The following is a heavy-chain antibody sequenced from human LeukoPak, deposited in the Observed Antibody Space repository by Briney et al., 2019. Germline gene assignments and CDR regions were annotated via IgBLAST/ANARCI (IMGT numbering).Heavy chain of an antibody. J-gene: IGHJ4*02. CDR2: ISGSGVST. Sequence: GSSVKVSCKASGGTFSSYAMSWVRQAPGKGLEWVSAISGSGVSTYYADSVKGRFTVSRDNSKNTLYLQMSSLRAEDTAVYYCAKDERNWNYNLASQTYDWGQGTLVTVSS. D-gene: IGHD1-7*01. CDR1: GGTFSSYA. V-gene: IGHV3-23*01. CDR3: AKDERNWNYNLASQTYD.